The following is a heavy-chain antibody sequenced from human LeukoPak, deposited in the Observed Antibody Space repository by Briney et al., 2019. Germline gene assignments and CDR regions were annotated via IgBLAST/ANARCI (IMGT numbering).Heavy chain of an antibody. CDR3: ATAAPGLPLDY. V-gene: IGHV1-24*01. CDR2: FDPEDGET. Sequence: GASVKVSCKVSGYTLTELSMHWVRQAPGKGLEWMGGFDPEDGETIYAQKFQGRVTMTKDTSTDTAYMELSSLRSEDTAVYYCATAAPGLPLDYWGQGTLVTVSS. CDR1: GYTLTELS. D-gene: IGHD5-18*01. J-gene: IGHJ4*02.